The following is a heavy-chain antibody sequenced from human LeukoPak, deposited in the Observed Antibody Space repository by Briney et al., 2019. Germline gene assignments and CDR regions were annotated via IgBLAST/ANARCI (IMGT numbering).Heavy chain of an antibody. D-gene: IGHD2-2*01. Sequence: GVSLRLSCAASGFTFSNYAMSWVRQAPGKGLEWVSAVSGSGGSTYYADSVKGRFTISRDNSKNTLYLQLNSLRAEDTAVYYCAKGWGPYCSGTTCIFDYRGQGTLVTVSS. V-gene: IGHV3-23*01. J-gene: IGHJ4*02. CDR1: GFTFSNYA. CDR3: AKGWGPYCSGTTCIFDY. CDR2: VSGSGGST.